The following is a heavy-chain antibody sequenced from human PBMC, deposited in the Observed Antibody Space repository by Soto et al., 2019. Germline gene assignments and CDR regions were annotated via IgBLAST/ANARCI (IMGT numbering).Heavy chain of an antibody. V-gene: IGHV4-39*01. CDR1: GGSISSSSYY. CDR2: IYYSGST. D-gene: IGHD6-13*01. J-gene: IGHJ4*02. Sequence: SETLSLTCTVSGGSISSSSYYWGWIRQPPGKGLEWIGSIYYSGSTYYNPSLKSRVTISVDTSKNQFSLKLSSVTAADTAVYYCARHLEGSSWYYFDYWGQGTLVTVSS. CDR3: ARHLEGSSWYYFDY.